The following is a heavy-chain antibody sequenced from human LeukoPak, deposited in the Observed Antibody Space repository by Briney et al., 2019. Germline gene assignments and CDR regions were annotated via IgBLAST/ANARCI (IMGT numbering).Heavy chain of an antibody. Sequence: ASVKVSCKASGGTFSSYAISWVRQAPGQGLEWMGGIIPIFGTANYAQKFQGRVTITADESTSTAYMELSSLRSEDTAVYYCAREESGSYYPYYYYYMDVWGKGTTVTVSS. CDR3: AREESGSYYPYYYYYMDV. D-gene: IGHD1-26*01. CDR1: GGTFSSYA. J-gene: IGHJ6*03. CDR2: IIPIFGTA. V-gene: IGHV1-69*01.